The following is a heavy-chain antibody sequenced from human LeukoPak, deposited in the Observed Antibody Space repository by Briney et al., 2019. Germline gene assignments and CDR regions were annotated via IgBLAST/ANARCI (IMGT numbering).Heavy chain of an antibody. V-gene: IGHV4-34*01. CDR3: ARGLRSLSYYMDV. CDR2: INHSGST. J-gene: IGHJ6*03. Sequence: SETLSLTCAVYGGSFSGYYWSWIRQPPGKGLEWIGEINHSGSTNYNPSLKSRVTISVDTSKNQFSLKLSSVTAADTAVYYCARGLRSLSYYMDVWGQGTTVTVSS. CDR1: GGSFSGYY. D-gene: IGHD3-10*01.